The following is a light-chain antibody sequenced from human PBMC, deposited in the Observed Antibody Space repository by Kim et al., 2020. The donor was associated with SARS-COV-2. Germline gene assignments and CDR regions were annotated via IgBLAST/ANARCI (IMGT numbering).Light chain of an antibody. CDR1: KLGDKY. V-gene: IGLV3-1*01. Sequence: SYELTQPPSASVSPGQTASITCSGDKLGDKYACWYQQKPGQSPVLVIYQNTKRPSGIPERFSGSNSGNTATLTISGTQALDEADYYCQAWDSSTNWMFGGGTKLTVL. CDR3: QAWDSSTNWM. J-gene: IGLJ3*02. CDR2: QNT.